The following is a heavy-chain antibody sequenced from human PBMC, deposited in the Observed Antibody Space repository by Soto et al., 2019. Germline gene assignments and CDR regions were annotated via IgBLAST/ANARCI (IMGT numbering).Heavy chain of an antibody. CDR2: ISAYNGNT. CDR1: GXTFXSXX. D-gene: IGHD1-7*01. Sequence: QVQLVQSGAEVKKPXAXVXXSXXXSGXTFXSXXXXXVRXXXXQXXEWMGWISAYNGNTNYAQKLQGRVTMTTDTSTSTAYMELRSLRSDDTAVYYCARDATNYRGWFDPWGQGTLVTVSS. J-gene: IGHJ5*02. CDR3: ARDATNYRGWFDP. V-gene: IGHV1-18*01.